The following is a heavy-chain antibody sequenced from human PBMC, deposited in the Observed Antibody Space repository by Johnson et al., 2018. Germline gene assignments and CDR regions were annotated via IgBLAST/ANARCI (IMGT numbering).Heavy chain of an antibody. V-gene: IGHV3-33*01. CDR1: GFTFSSYG. CDR2: LWYDGSNK. Sequence: QVQLVQSGGGVVQPGRSLRLSCAASGFTFSSYGMHWVRQAPGTGLEWVAVLWYDGSNKYYADSVKGRFTISRDNSKNTKNLQMNSLRAEDPAVYYCARDSSITFGGLIFWGQGTLVTVSS. D-gene: IGHD3-16*02. CDR3: ARDSSITFGGLIF. J-gene: IGHJ4*02.